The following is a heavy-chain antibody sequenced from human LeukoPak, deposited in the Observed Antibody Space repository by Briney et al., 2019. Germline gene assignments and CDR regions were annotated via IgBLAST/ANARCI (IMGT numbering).Heavy chain of an antibody. D-gene: IGHD6-13*01. CDR1: GYTLTKLS. CDR2: FDPEDGET. CDR3: ATDLLASSCWWGFDY. Sequence: RASVKVSCKVSGYTLTKLSMHWVRQAPGKGLEGRGGFDPEDGETIYAQKFQGRVTMTEDTSTDTAYMELSSLRSEDTAVYYCATDLLASSCWWGFDYWGQGTLVTVSS. V-gene: IGHV1-24*01. J-gene: IGHJ4*02.